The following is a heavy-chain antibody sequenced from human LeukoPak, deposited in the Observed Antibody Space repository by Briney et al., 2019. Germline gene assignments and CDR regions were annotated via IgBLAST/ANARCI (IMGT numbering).Heavy chain of an antibody. Sequence: PGGSLRLSCAASGFIFSTYDMHWVRQAPGKGLEWVAVISYDRSNKYYADSVKGRFTISRDNSKNTLYLQMNSLRAEDTAVYYCAREGSGSWFDPWGQGTLVTVSS. CDR2: ISYDRSNK. CDR3: AREGSGSWFDP. J-gene: IGHJ5*02. D-gene: IGHD3-3*01. CDR1: GFIFSTYD. V-gene: IGHV3-30*03.